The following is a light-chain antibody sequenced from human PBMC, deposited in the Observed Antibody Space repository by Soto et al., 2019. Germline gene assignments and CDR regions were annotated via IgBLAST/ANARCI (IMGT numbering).Light chain of an antibody. Sequence: EIVLTQSPGTLSLSPGERATLSCRASQTVSSKNLAWYQQTPGRAPRLLIYAASTRAAGSPDRFSGSESETDFTLIISRLEPEDGAVYYCQVSGSSVRYTFGQGTRLEIK. CDR1: QTVSSKN. CDR2: AAS. J-gene: IGKJ2*01. V-gene: IGKV3-20*01. CDR3: QVSGSSVRYT.